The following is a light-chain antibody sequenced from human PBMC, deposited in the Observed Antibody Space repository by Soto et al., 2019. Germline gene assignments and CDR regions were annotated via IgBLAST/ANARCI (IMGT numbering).Light chain of an antibody. Sequence: DGVMTQSPLSLPVTLGQPASISCRSSQSLVSSNGNTFLIWFQQRPGHSPRRLIYKVSNRDSAVPDSFTGSGSGTDFTLEISRVEAEDVGVYYCMQATHWPWTFGKGTKVAIK. CDR3: MQATHWPWT. J-gene: IGKJ1*01. CDR2: KVS. CDR1: QSLVSSNGNTF. V-gene: IGKV2-30*01.